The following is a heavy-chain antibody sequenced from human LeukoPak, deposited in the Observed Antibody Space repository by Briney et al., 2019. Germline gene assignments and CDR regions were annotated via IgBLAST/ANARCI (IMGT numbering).Heavy chain of an antibody. D-gene: IGHD1-26*01. J-gene: IGHJ4*02. CDR3: ATDRNSGKYYDY. V-gene: IGHV3-30*04. CDR1: GFTFSSYA. CDR2: ISYDGSNK. Sequence: PGRSLRLSCAASGFTFSSYAMHWVRQAPGKGLEWVAVISYDGSNKYYADSVKGRFTISRDNSKDTLYLQVNSLRAEDTAVYYCATDRNSGKYYDYWGQGTLVTVSS.